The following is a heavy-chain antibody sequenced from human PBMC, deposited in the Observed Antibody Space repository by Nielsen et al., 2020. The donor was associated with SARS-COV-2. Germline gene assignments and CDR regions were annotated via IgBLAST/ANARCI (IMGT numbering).Heavy chain of an antibody. J-gene: IGHJ6*02. CDR2: IYHSGST. D-gene: IGHD3-9*01. CDR3: ARVPFHYDILTGYYYYGMDV. Sequence: SETLSLTCAVSGGSISSSNWWSWVRQPPGKGLEWIGEIYHSGSTNYNPSLKSRVTISVDTSKNQFSLKLSSVTAADTAVYYCARVPFHYDILTGYYYYGMDVWGQGTTVTVSS. V-gene: IGHV4-4*02. CDR1: GGSISSSNW.